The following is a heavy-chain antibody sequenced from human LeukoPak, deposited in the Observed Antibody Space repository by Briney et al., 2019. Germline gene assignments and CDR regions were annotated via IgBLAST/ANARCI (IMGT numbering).Heavy chain of an antibody. D-gene: IGHD3-3*01. J-gene: IGHJ4*02. Sequence: ASVKVSCKASGYTFTGYYMHLVRQAPGQGLEWMGWINPNSGGTNYAQKFQGRVTMTRDTSISTAYMELSRLRSDDTAVYYCARKTDHYDFWSGYYTAIDYWGQGTLVTVSS. CDR1: GYTFTGYY. CDR3: ARKTDHYDFWSGYYTAIDY. CDR2: INPNSGGT. V-gene: IGHV1-2*02.